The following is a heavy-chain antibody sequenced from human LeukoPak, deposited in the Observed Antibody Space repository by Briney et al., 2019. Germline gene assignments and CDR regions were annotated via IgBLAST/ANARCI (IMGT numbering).Heavy chain of an antibody. CDR2: IIPIFGTA. V-gene: IGHV1-69*13. J-gene: IGHJ4*02. CDR1: GGTFSSYA. D-gene: IGHD6-19*01. Sequence: SVKVSCKASGGTFSSYAISWVRQAPGQGLEWMGGIIPIFGTANYAQKFQGRVTITADESTSTAYMELRSLRSDDTAVYYCARGIAVAGHLDYWGQGTLVTVSS. CDR3: ARGIAVAGHLDY.